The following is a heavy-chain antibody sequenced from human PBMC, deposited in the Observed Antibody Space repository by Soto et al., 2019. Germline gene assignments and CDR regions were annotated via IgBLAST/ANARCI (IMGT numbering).Heavy chain of an antibody. CDR2: MSNIGGTV. Sequence: QVQLVESGGGLVKTGGSLRLSCAASGFTFSDHYMTWVRQAPGKGLEWVSSMSNIGGTVRYADSVKGRFTISRDNAKNSLYRQMNSLRVEDTAVYYCARDSLGARDFGMDVWGQGTTVAVSS. CDR3: ARDSLGARDFGMDV. V-gene: IGHV3-11*01. J-gene: IGHJ6*02. CDR1: GFTFSDHY. D-gene: IGHD1-26*01.